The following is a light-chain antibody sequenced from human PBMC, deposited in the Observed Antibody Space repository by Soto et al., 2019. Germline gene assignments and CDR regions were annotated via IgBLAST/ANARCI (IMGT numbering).Light chain of an antibody. CDR2: GAS. V-gene: IGKV3-20*01. Sequence: EIVLTQSPGTLSLSPGERATLSCRASQSVSSSYLAWYQQKHGQAPRLXIYGASTRATGIPARFSGSGSGTDCTLTISRLEPEDFEVYYCQQYGSSPRTFGQGTKVDIK. CDR3: QQYGSSPRT. CDR1: QSVSSSY. J-gene: IGKJ1*01.